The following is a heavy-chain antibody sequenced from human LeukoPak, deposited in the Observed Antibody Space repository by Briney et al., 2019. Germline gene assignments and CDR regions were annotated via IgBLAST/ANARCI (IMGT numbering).Heavy chain of an antibody. D-gene: IGHD6-6*01. J-gene: IGHJ4*02. CDR1: GGSFSGYY. CDR3: ARHHISSSVAFDY. V-gene: IGHV4-34*01. Sequence: SETLSLTCAVYGGSFSGYYWSWIRQPPGKGLEWIGEINHSGSTNYNPSLKSRVTISVDTSKNQFSLNLNSVTAADTAVYYCARHHISSSVAFDYWGQGTLATVSS. CDR2: INHSGST.